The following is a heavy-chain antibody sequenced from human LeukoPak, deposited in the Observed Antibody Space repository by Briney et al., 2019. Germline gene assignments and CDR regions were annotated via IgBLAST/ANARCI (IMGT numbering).Heavy chain of an antibody. J-gene: IGHJ4*02. D-gene: IGHD6-13*01. V-gene: IGHV3-9*01. CDR3: AKGYSSSWSLPFDY. CDR2: TSWNSGSI. Sequence: GGSLRLSCAASGFSFDDYAMHWVRQAPGKGLERVSGTSWNSGSIGYADSVKGRFTISKDNVKNSLYLHMNTLRAEDTAFYYCAKGYSSSWSLPFDYRGQGTLVTVSS. CDR1: GFSFDDYA.